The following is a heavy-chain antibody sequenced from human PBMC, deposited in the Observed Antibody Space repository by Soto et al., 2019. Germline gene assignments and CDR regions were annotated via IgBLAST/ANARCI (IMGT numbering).Heavy chain of an antibody. J-gene: IGHJ4*02. CDR1: GFTFSNYG. CDR3: AKIDKFDPQSSGWADRFDY. D-gene: IGHD6-19*01. V-gene: IGHV3-23*01. CDR2: MSRDGGVT. Sequence: EVQLLESGGGLVQPGGSLRLSCAASGFTFSNYGMTWVRQAPGKGLEWVSGMSRDGGVTDYTDSVKGRFTISRDISKNTLCLRMNSLRAEDTAVYYCAKIDKFDPQSSGWADRFDYWGQGTLVTVSP.